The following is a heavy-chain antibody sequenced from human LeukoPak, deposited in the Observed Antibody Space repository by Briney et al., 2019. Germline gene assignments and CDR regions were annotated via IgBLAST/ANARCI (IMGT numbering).Heavy chain of an antibody. D-gene: IGHD3-10*01. CDR2: INHSGDT. J-gene: IGHJ3*02. CDR3: ARVGHFRKPYYYGSGTDAFDI. Sequence: SETLSLTCAVYGGSFSGYYWSWIRQPPGKGLEWIGEINHSGDTYYNPSLESRVTISVDTSKNHFSLKLSSVTAADTAVYYCARVGHFRKPYYYGSGTDAFDIWGQGTMVTVSS. V-gene: IGHV4-34*01. CDR1: GGSFSGYY.